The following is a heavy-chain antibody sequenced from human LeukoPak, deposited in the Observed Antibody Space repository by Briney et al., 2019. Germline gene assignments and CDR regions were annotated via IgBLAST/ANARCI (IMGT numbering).Heavy chain of an antibody. Sequence: SETLSLTCTVSGGSISSSSYYWGWIRQPPGKGLEWIGSIYYSGSTYYNPSLKSRVTISVDTSKDQFSLKLSSVTAADTAVYYCARDSTYCGGDCGYWGQGTLVTVSS. CDR3: ARDSTYCGGDCGY. D-gene: IGHD2-21*02. CDR1: GGSISSSSYY. V-gene: IGHV4-39*07. J-gene: IGHJ4*02. CDR2: IYYSGST.